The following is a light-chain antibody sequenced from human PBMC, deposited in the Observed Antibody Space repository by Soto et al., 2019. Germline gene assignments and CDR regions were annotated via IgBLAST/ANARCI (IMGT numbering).Light chain of an antibody. CDR1: QAINSF. CDR3: QHLNNYPLT. V-gene: IGKV1-9*01. Sequence: DIQLTQSPSFLSASVGDRVTISCRASQAINSFLAWYQQKPGKAPNLLISAASILRAGVPSRFSGSGSGTEFTLTISSLQHEDFATYYCQHLNNYPLTFGGGTKV. CDR2: AAS. J-gene: IGKJ4*02.